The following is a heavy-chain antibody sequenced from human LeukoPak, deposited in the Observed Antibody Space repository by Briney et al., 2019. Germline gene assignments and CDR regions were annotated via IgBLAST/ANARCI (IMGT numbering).Heavy chain of an antibody. D-gene: IGHD3-9*01. CDR3: ARDPDYDISPGEFYYYYGMDV. Sequence: QPGGSLRLSCAASGFTVSSNYMSWVRQAPGKGLEWVSVIYSGGSTYYADSVKGRFTISRDNSKNTLYLQMNSLRAEDTAVYYCARDPDYDISPGEFYYYYGMDVWGQGTTVTVSS. V-gene: IGHV3-66*02. J-gene: IGHJ6*02. CDR1: GFTVSSNY. CDR2: IYSGGST.